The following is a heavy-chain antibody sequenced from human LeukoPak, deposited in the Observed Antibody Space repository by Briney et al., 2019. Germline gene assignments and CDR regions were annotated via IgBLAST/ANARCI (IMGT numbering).Heavy chain of an antibody. CDR2: ISSGRPNI. CDR3: ARGGAARPDY. D-gene: IGHD6-6*01. V-gene: IGHV3-48*04. J-gene: IGHJ4*02. Sequence: GGSLRLSCAASGFTFSSYGMNWIRQAPGKGLEWVSYISSGRPNINYADSVRGRFTISRDNAKSSLYLQMNNLRVEDTAVYYCARGGAARPDYWGQGTLVTVSS. CDR1: GFTFSSYG.